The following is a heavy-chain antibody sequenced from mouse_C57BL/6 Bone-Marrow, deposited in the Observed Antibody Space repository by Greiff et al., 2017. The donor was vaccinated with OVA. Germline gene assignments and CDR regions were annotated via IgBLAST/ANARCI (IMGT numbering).Heavy chain of an antibody. V-gene: IGHV5-16*01. Sequence: EVQRVESEGGLVQPGSSMKLSCTASGFTFSDYYMAWVRQVPEKGLEWVANINYDGSSTYYLDSLKSRFIISRDNAKNMLYLQMSSLKSEDTATYSCAREGSTVVYYWYFDVWGTGTTFTVSS. D-gene: IGHD1-1*01. J-gene: IGHJ1*03. CDR3: AREGSTVVYYWYFDV. CDR1: GFTFSDYY. CDR2: INYDGSST.